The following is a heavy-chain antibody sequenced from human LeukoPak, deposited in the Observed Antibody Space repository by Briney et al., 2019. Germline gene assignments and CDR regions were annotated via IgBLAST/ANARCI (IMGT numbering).Heavy chain of an antibody. V-gene: IGHV3-30-3*01. CDR2: ISYEGSSK. J-gene: IGHJ3*02. CDR3: AREISTSSSWYGGNAFDI. D-gene: IGHD6-13*01. CDR1: GFTFSSYA. Sequence: GGSLRLSCTASGFTFSSYAIHWVRQAPGKGLEWVTLISYEGSSKYYADSVRGRFIISRDNSKHTLFLQMNSLRTEDTAVYYCAREISTSSSWYGGNAFDIWGQGTMVTVSS.